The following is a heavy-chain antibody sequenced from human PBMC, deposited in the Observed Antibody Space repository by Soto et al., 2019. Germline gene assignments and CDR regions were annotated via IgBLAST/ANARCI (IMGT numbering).Heavy chain of an antibody. Sequence: TLSLTCAVSGGSIIGGEWWSWVRQPPGKGLEWIGEIHHSGSTGYNPSLKSRVTISVDKSKNQFSLKLSSVTAADTAVYYCTRNGGWNFDHWGQGTLVTVSS. J-gene: IGHJ4*02. CDR3: TRNGGWNFDH. CDR2: IHHSGST. D-gene: IGHD6-19*01. V-gene: IGHV4-4*02. CDR1: GGSIIGGEW.